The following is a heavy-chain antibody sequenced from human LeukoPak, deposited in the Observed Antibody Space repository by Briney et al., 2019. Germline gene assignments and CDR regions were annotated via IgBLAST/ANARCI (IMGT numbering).Heavy chain of an antibody. D-gene: IGHD3-22*01. J-gene: IGHJ3*02. CDR2: ISSDSNYI. V-gene: IGHV3-21*04. CDR1: GFTFSSYS. Sequence: GGSLRLSCVVSGFTFSSYSMNWVRQAPGKGPEWVSSISSDSNYIYYADSVKGRFTISRDNAKNSLYLQMNSLRTEDTALYHCARDRTMSGTGGAFDIWGQGTMVTVSS. CDR3: ARDRTMSGTGGAFDI.